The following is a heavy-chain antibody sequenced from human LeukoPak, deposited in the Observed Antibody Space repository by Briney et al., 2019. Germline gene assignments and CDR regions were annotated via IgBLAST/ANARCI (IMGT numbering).Heavy chain of an antibody. Sequence: PSETLSLTCFVSGGSISSYYWSWIRQSPGKGLEWIGYIYSSGSTNYNPSLKSRVTIATDMSKKQFSLKLRSVTAADTAVYYCARERKAYCSSTTCSASHYYSYYMDVWGKGTTVTVSS. V-gene: IGHV4-59*01. CDR2: IYSSGST. CDR3: ARERKAYCSSTTCSASHYYSYYMDV. J-gene: IGHJ6*03. D-gene: IGHD2-15*01. CDR1: GGSISSYY.